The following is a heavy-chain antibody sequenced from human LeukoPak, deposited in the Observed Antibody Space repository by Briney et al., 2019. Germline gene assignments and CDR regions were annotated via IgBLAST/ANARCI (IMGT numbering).Heavy chain of an antibody. D-gene: IGHD1-26*01. CDR3: ASESYSGSPRDYYYYGMDV. V-gene: IGHV1-46*01. Sequence: GASVKVSCKASGYTFTSYYMHWVRQAPGQGLEWMGIINPSGGSTSYAQKFQGRVTMTRDTSTSTVYMELSSLRSEDTAVYYCASESYSGSPRDYYYYGMDVWGQGTTVTVSS. J-gene: IGHJ6*02. CDR1: GYTFTSYY. CDR2: INPSGGST.